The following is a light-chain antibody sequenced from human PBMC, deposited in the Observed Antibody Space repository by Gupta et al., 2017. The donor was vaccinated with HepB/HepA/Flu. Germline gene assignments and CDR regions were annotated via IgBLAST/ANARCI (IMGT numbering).Light chain of an antibody. CDR2: DVS. J-gene: IGLJ1*01. V-gene: IGLV2-14*03. CDR3: SSFTSSSTLYV. Sequence: QSALTQPASVSGSPGQSITISCTGTSSDVGGYNYVSWYQQHPGKAPKLMIYDVSNRPSGVSNRFSCSKSGNTASLTISWLHAEDEADYYCSSFTSSSTLYVFGTGTKVTVL. CDR1: SSDVGGYNY.